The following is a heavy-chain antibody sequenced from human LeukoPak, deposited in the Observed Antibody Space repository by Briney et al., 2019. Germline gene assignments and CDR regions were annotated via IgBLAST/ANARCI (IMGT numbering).Heavy chain of an antibody. CDR1: GYTFTSYY. V-gene: IGHV1-46*01. Sequence: ASVKVSCKASGYTFTSYYMHWVRQAPGKALEWRGVINPSGGSTSYAQKFQGRVTMTRDTSTSTVYMELSSLRSEDTAVYYCARGGEIQLWFPKKNWFDPWGQGTLVTVSS. D-gene: IGHD5-18*01. J-gene: IGHJ5*02. CDR3: ARGGEIQLWFPKKNWFDP. CDR2: INPSGGST.